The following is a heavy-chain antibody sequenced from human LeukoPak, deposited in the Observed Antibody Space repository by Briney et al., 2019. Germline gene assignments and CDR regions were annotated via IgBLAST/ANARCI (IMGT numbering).Heavy chain of an antibody. CDR1: GFTFSGSA. CDR2: IRSKANSYAT. V-gene: IGHV3-73*01. D-gene: IGHD3-22*01. Sequence: GGSLRLSCAASGFTFSGSAMHWVRQASGKGLEWVGRIRSKANSYATAYAASVKGRFTISRDDSKNTAYLQINSLKTEDTAVYYCAKDDDSSGYYYRTFDYWGQGTLVTVSS. CDR3: AKDDDSSGYYYRTFDY. J-gene: IGHJ4*02.